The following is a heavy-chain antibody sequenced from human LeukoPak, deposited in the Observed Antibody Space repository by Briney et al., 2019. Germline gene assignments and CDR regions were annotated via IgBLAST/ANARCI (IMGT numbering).Heavy chain of an antibody. J-gene: IGHJ4*02. D-gene: IGHD1-26*01. CDR2: IHNDGTTE. Sequence: PGGSLRLSCAASGFTFSSFGMHWVRQAPGKGLEWVTFIHNDGTTEYYADSVMGRFTISRDNSKNTVYVQMNSLRVEDTAVYYCAKDDPSGRYLWGQGTLVTVSS. V-gene: IGHV3-30*02. CDR1: GFTFSSFG. CDR3: AKDDPSGRYL.